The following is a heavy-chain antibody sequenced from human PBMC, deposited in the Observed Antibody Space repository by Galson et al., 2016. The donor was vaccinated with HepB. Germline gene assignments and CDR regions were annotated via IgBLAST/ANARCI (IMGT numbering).Heavy chain of an antibody. D-gene: IGHD3-16*01. V-gene: IGHV3-7*03. J-gene: IGHJ5*02. Sequence: SLRLSCAASGFTFTSYWMSWARQPPGKGLEWVANIKQDGSEKNYVDSVKGRFTISRDNAKNSLNLQMNSLRAEDTAVYYCVREGGRGGGSPWGQGALVTVSS. CDR2: IKQDGSEK. CDR3: VREGGRGGGSP. CDR1: GFTFTSYW.